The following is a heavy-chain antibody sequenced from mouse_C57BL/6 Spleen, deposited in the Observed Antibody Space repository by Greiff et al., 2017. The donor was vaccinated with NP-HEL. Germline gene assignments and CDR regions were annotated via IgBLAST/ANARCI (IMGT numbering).Heavy chain of an antibody. Sequence: QVQLKESGAELARPGASVKLSCKASGYTFTSYGISWVKQRTGQGLEWIGEIYPRSGNTYYNEKFKGKATLTADKSSSTAYMELRSLTSEDSAVYFCARYVINYYGSSYLGRGYAMDYWGQGTSVTVSS. CDR1: GYTFTSYG. CDR2: IYPRSGNT. CDR3: ARYVINYYGSSYLGRGYAMDY. D-gene: IGHD1-1*01. V-gene: IGHV1-81*01. J-gene: IGHJ4*01.